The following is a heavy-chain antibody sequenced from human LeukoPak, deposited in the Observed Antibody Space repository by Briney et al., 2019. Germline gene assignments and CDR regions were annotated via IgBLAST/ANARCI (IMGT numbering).Heavy chain of an antibody. D-gene: IGHD7-27*01. CDR3: ARLQLGYRPFWYFDL. Sequence: SETPSLTCTVSGGSISSGGYYWSWIRQHPGKGLEWIGYIYYSGSTYYNPSLKSRVTISVDTSKNQFSLKLSSVTAADTAVYYCARLQLGYRPFWYFDLWGRGTLVTVS. J-gene: IGHJ2*01. V-gene: IGHV4-31*03. CDR1: GGSISSGGYY. CDR2: IYYSGST.